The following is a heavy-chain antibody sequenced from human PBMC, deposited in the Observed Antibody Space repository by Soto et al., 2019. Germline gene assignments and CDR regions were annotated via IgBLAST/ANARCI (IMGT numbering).Heavy chain of an antibody. V-gene: IGHV4-4*07. J-gene: IGHJ5*02. CDR3: GRESGETWDYEAS. CDR1: GGSVSGYY. CDR2: VYHTGYT. Sequence: PSETLSLTCSVSGGSVSGYYWSWIRQPAGKGLEWIGRVYHTGYTNYNPSLRGRVTVSVDTSRNQFFLTLRSVTAADSAVYHCGRESGETWDYEASWGQGTPVTVSS. D-gene: IGHD1-7*01.